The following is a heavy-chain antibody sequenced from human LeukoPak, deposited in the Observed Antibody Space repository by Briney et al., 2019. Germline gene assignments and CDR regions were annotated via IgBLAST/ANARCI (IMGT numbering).Heavy chain of an antibody. CDR3: ARDSSGWGIDY. D-gene: IGHD6-19*01. CDR2: INPNSGGT. J-gene: IGHJ4*02. V-gene: IGHV1-2*02. Sequence: ASVKVSCKASGYTFTGYYMHWVRQAPGQGLEWMGWINPNSGGTNYAQKYQGRVTMTRDTSISTAYMELCRLRSDDTAVYYCARDSSGWGIDYWGQGTLVNVSS. CDR1: GYTFTGYY.